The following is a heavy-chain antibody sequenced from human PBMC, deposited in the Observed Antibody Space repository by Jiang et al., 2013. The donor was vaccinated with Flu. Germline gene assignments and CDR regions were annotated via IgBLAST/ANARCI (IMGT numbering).Heavy chain of an antibody. V-gene: IGHV4-30-4*01. CDR1: GGSINLGDFY. J-gene: IGHJ4*02. CDR3: ARGKGYYDYLWGSYKFYFDY. CDR2: IFNGETT. D-gene: IGHD3-16*01. Sequence: GSGLVKPSQTLSLTCTVSGGSINLGDFYWSWIRQPPGKGLEWVGYIFNGETTYYNPSLKSRLTISGTTSKSQFSLNLTSVTAADTAVYYCARGKGYYDYLWGSYKFYFDYWGLGSPGHRLL.